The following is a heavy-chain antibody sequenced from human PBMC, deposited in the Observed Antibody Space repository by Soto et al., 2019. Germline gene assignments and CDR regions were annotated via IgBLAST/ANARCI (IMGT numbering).Heavy chain of an antibody. CDR1: EGTFNSYT. CDR3: AANYGSGSTHFDY. D-gene: IGHD3-10*01. CDR2: VIPILGMA. Sequence: QVQLVQSGAEVKKPGSSVKVSCTASEGTFNSYTISWVRQAPGQGLEWMGRVIPILGMADFAQRFQGRVMINADKSTSTAYMMLSSLRSDDTAVYYCAANYGSGSTHFDYWGQGTQVPVSS. J-gene: IGHJ4*02. V-gene: IGHV1-69*02.